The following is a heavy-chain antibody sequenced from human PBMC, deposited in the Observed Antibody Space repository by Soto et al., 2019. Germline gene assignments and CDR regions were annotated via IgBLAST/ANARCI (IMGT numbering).Heavy chain of an antibody. CDR1: GYTFTSYA. D-gene: IGHD3-10*02. CDR2: INAGNGNT. Sequence: ASVKVSCKASGYTFTSYAMHWVRQAPGQRLEWMGWINAGNGNTKYSQKFQGRVTITRDTSASTAYMELSSLRSEDTAVYYCAREDLRSMLYNWFDPWGQGTLVTVSS. J-gene: IGHJ5*02. CDR3: AREDLRSMLYNWFDP. V-gene: IGHV1-3*01.